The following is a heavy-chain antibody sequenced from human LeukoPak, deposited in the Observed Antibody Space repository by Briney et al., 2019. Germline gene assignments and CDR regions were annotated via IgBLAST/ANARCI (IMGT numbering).Heavy chain of an antibody. CDR1: GFTFSSYG. CDR2: IRYDGSNK. D-gene: IGHD6-19*01. V-gene: IGHV3-30*02. Sequence: GGSLRLSCAASGFTFSSYGMHWVRQAPGKGLEWVAFIRYDGSNKYYADSVKGRFTISRDNSKNTLYLHMNSLRAEDTAVYYCAISAQYSSGWYEYWGQGTLVTVSS. J-gene: IGHJ4*02. CDR3: AISAQYSSGWYEY.